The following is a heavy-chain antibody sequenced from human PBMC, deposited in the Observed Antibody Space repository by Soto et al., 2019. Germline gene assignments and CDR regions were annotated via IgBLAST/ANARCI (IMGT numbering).Heavy chain of an antibody. CDR3: VRGTNGWRGMDY. CDR1: GFTFSSYP. CDR2: ITEDGSGT. Sequence: GGSLRLSCATSGFTFSSYPIHWVRQAPGKGPVWVSRITEDGSGTTYADSVKGRFTVTRDNAKNTMYLQMSGLGAEDTAVYHCVRGTNGWRGMDYWGQGTPVIVSS. J-gene: IGHJ4*02. D-gene: IGHD2-8*01. V-gene: IGHV3-74*01.